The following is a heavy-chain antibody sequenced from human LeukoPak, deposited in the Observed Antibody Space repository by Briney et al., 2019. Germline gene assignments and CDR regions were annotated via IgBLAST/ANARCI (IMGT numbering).Heavy chain of an antibody. CDR3: AKDKGYNWNDGRLFDY. CDR2: ISWNSGII. CDR1: GFTFYDYA. V-gene: IGHV3-9*01. J-gene: IGHJ4*02. D-gene: IGHD1-1*01. Sequence: PGGSLRLSCAASGFTFYDYAMHWVRQAPGKGLEWVSGISWNSGIIDYADSVKGRFTISRDNAKNSLYLQMNSLRAEDTALYYCAKDKGYNWNDGRLFDYWGQGTLVTVSS.